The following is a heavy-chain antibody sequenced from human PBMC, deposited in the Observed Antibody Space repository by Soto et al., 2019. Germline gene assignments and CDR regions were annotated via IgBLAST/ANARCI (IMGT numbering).Heavy chain of an antibody. V-gene: IGHV4-59*08. CDR2: IYYSGST. J-gene: IGHJ4*02. CDR3: ARRGIGGYCSGGSCPGRFDY. D-gene: IGHD2-15*01. CDR1: GGSISSYY. Sequence: SETLSLTCTVSGGSISSYYWSWIRQPPGKGLEWIGYIYYSGSTNYNPSLKSRVTISVDTSKNQFSLKLSSVTAADTAVYYCARRGIGGYCSGGSCPGRFDYWGQGTLVTVSS.